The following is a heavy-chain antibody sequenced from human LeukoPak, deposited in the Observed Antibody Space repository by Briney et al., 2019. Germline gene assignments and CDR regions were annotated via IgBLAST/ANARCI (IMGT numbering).Heavy chain of an antibody. CDR3: ARGNSSSWEFDY. Sequence: ASVKVSCKASGYTFTSYAMHWVRQAPGQRLEWMGWINAGNGNTKYSQKFQGRVTITRYTSASTAYMELSSLRSEDTAVYYCARGNSSSWEFDYWGQGTLVTVSS. CDR1: GYTFTSYA. CDR2: INAGNGNT. V-gene: IGHV1-3*01. J-gene: IGHJ4*02. D-gene: IGHD6-13*01.